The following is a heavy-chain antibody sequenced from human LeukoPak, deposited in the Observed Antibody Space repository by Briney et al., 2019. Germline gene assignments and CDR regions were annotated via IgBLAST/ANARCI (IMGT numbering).Heavy chain of an antibody. CDR2: IIPIFGSA. CDR1: GGTFSSYA. CDR3: ARDPGIAAAVPFDY. Sequence: GASVKVSCKASGGTFSSYAISWVRQAPGQGLEWMGGIIPIFGSANYAQKLQGRVAMTTDTSTSTAYMELRSLRSDDTAVYYCARDPGIAAAVPFDYWGQGTLVTVSS. D-gene: IGHD6-13*01. J-gene: IGHJ4*02. V-gene: IGHV1-69*05.